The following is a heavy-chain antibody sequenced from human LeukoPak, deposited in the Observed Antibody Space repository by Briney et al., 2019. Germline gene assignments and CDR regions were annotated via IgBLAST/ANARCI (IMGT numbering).Heavy chain of an antibody. CDR3: ATVYSGYDVVGEDY. CDR1: GYSISSGYF. J-gene: IGHJ4*02. V-gene: IGHV4-38-2*02. CDR2: FYHSGIT. Sequence: SETLSLTCTVSGYSISSGYFWGWIRQPPGKGLEWIGSFYHSGITYYNPSLKSRVTKSVEMSKNQFSLNLSSVTAADTAVYYCATVYSGYDVVGEDYWGQGTLVTVSS. D-gene: IGHD5-12*01.